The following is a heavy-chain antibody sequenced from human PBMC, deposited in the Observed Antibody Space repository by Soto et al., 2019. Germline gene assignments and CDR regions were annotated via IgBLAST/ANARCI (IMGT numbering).Heavy chain of an antibody. Sequence: GGSLRLSCAASGFTFSSYWMHWVRQAPGKGLVWVSRINSDGSSTSYADSVKGRFTISRDNAKNTLYLQMNSLRAEDTDVYYCARRGRYDSSGYYSRLYYYYYGMDVWGQGTTVTVSS. J-gene: IGHJ6*02. V-gene: IGHV3-74*01. CDR1: GFTFSSYW. D-gene: IGHD3-22*01. CDR3: ARRGRYDSSGYYSRLYYYYYGMDV. CDR2: INSDGSST.